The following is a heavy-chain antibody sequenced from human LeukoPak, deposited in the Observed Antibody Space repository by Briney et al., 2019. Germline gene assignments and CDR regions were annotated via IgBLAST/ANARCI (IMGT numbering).Heavy chain of an antibody. CDR1: GGSFSGYY. D-gene: IGHD3-22*01. Sequence: SETLSLTCAVYGGSFSGYYWNWIRQPPGKGLEWIGEINHSGNTNYNPSLKGRVTMSVDTSKNQFSLRLSSVTAADTAVYYCARDHNYDSSGYFLYYWGQGTLVTVSS. J-gene: IGHJ4*02. CDR2: INHSGNT. CDR3: ARDHNYDSSGYFLYY. V-gene: IGHV4-34*01.